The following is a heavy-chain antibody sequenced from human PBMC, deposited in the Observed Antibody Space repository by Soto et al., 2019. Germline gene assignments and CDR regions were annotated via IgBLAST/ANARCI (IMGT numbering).Heavy chain of an antibody. D-gene: IGHD2-2*01. CDR2: IYPGDSDT. V-gene: IGHV5-51*01. Sequence: GESLKISCTGIGYAFTSYWIAWVRQMPGKGLEWVGIIYPGDSDTRYSPSFQGQVTISVDKSITTAYLQWGSLKASDTAMYYCARGYCTTTICDPWFDPWGQGTLVTVSS. CDR3: ARGYCTTTICDPWFDP. CDR1: GYAFTSYW. J-gene: IGHJ5*02.